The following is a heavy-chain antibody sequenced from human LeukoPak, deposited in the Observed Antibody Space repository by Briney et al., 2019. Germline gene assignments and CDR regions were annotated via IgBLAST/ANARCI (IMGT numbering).Heavy chain of an antibody. CDR3: ARDSVRGARWLPDY. CDR1: GYTFTSYD. J-gene: IGHJ4*02. CDR2: MNPNSGNT. D-gene: IGHD3-9*01. V-gene: IGHV1-8*01. Sequence: GASVKVSCKASGYTFTSYDINWVRQATGQGLEWMGWMNPNSGNTGYAQKFQGRVTLTRNTSISTAYMELSSLRSEDTAVYYCARDSVRGARWLPDYWGQGTLVTVSS.